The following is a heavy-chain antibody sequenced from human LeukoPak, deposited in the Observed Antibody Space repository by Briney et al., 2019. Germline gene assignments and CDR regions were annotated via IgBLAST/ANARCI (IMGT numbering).Heavy chain of an antibody. CDR2: ISPYNGNV. V-gene: IGHV1-18*01. D-gene: IGHD3-9*01. CDR3: ARGWFDTTAYHHPFDY. CDR1: GYTFSRYG. Sequence: ASVKVSCKASGYTFSRYGISCVRHAPGQGLEWMGWISPYNGNVNYAHQLQDRVTMTTDTSTGTAYMEVRSLRSDDTAVYYCARGWFDTTAYHHPFDYWGQGTLVTVSS. J-gene: IGHJ4*02.